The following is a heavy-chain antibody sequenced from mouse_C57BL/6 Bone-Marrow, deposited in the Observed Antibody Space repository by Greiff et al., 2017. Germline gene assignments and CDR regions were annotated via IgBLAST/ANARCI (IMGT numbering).Heavy chain of an antibody. J-gene: IGHJ3*01. CDR3: ARYRFITTVPWFAY. CDR1: GYTFTSYG. D-gene: IGHD1-1*01. V-gene: IGHV1-81*01. CDR2: IYPRSGNT. Sequence: VKLMESGAELARPGASVKLSCKASGYTFTSYGISWVKQRTGQGLEWIGEIYPRSGNTYYNEKFKGKATLTADKSSSTAYMELRSLTSEDSAVYFCARYRFITTVPWFAYWGQGTLVTVSA.